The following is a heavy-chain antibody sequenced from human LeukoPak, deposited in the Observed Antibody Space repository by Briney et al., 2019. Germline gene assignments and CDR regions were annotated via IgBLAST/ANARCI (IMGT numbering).Heavy chain of an antibody. D-gene: IGHD2-21*02. CDR3: ARSRIVVVTAIPADAFDI. CDR1: GGTLSSYA. J-gene: IGHJ3*02. Sequence: SVKVSCKASGGTLSSYAISWVRQAPGQGLEWMGRIIPILGIANYAQKFQGRVTITADKSTSTAYMELSSLRSEDTAVYYCARSRIVVVTAIPADAFDIWGQGTMVTVSS. CDR2: IIPILGIA. V-gene: IGHV1-69*04.